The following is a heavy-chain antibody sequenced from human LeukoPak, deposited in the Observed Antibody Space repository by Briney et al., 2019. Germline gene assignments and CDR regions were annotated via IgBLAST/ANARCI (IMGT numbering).Heavy chain of an antibody. CDR1: GFTFSAYA. CDR3: AKEVLDFWAIFDY. V-gene: IGHV3-23*01. J-gene: IGHJ4*02. CDR2: ISGSGGST. Sequence: TGGSLRLSCAASGFTFSAYAMSWVRQAPGKGLEWVSAISGSGGSTYYADSVKGRFTISRDNSKNTLYLQMNSLRAEDTAVYCAKEVLDFWAIFDYWGQGTLVTVSS. D-gene: IGHD3-3*01.